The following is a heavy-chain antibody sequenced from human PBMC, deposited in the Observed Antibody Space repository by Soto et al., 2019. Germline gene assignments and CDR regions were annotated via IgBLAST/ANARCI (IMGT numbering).Heavy chain of an antibody. Sequence: PGGSLRLSYSASAFPFSGSAMSSVRQAPWKGLEWVSAISGSGGRTYCADYVKGRFTIYGDNSKNTLYLQMNSLRAEDTAGCYFAKAAMATIRVGRWGAWRRGTTVTVCS. D-gene: IGHD5-12*01. CDR3: AKAAMATIRVGRWGA. V-gene: IGHV3-23*01. J-gene: IGHJ6*02. CDR2: ISGSGGRT. CDR1: AFPFSGSA.